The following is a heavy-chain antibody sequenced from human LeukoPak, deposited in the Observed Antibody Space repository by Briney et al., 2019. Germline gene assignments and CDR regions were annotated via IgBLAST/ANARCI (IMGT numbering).Heavy chain of an antibody. CDR1: GYTFTSYG. V-gene: IGHV1-18*01. D-gene: IGHD2-2*01. J-gene: IGHJ4*02. Sequence: ASVKVSCKASGYTFTSYGIGWVRQAPGQGLEWMGWISGYNGNTNYAQKLQGRVTMTTDTSTSTAYMELRSLRSDDTAVYYCARGCNSTSCYLLDYWGQGTLVTVSS. CDR2: ISGYNGNT. CDR3: ARGCNSTSCYLLDY.